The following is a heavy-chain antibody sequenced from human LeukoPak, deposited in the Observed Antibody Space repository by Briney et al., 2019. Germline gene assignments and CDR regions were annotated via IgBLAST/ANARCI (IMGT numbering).Heavy chain of an antibody. CDR1: GGSFSGYY. Sequence: SETLSLTCAVYGGSFSGYYWSWIRQPPGKGLEWIGEINHSGSTNYNPSLKSRVTISVDTSKNQFSLKLSSVPAADTAVYYCARGGVYGSGSYYSGYYYYMDVRGKGTTVTVSS. J-gene: IGHJ6*03. CDR2: INHSGST. V-gene: IGHV4-34*01. D-gene: IGHD3-10*01. CDR3: ARGGVYGSGSYYSGYYYYMDV.